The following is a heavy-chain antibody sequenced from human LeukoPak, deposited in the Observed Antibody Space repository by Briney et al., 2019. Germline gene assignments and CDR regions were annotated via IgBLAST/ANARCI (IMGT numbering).Heavy chain of an antibody. CDR3: ARDGGITIFGVVIRMYYFDY. V-gene: IGHV3-53*01. CDR1: GFTVSTTY. CDR2: IYSGGTT. J-gene: IGHJ4*02. Sequence: GGSLRLSCAASGFTVSTTYMSWVRQAPGRGLEWVSVIYSGGTTYYADSVKGRFTISRDNSKNTLYLQMNSLRAEDTAVYYCARDGGITIFGVVIRMYYFDYWGQGTLVTVSS. D-gene: IGHD3-3*01.